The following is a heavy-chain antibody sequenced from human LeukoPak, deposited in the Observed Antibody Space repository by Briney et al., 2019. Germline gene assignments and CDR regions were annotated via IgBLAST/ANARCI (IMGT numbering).Heavy chain of an antibody. CDR2: IHDGGST. Sequence: SETLSLTCAVSGDSISSGGYSWSWIRQTPGKGLEWIAYIHDGGSTYNNPSLKSRLSISIDTSKNQFSLKLNSVTAADTAVYYCARVVAAAGNNWFDPWGQGTLVTVSS. D-gene: IGHD6-13*01. V-gene: IGHV4-30-4*07. CDR1: GDSISSGGYS. J-gene: IGHJ5*02. CDR3: ARVVAAAGNNWFDP.